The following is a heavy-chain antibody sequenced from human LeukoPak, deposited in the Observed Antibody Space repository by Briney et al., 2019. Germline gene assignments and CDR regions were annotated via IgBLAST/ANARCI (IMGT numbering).Heavy chain of an antibody. D-gene: IGHD2-8*02. CDR2: TSSSSAYT. V-gene: IGHV3-21*01. CDR3: VRDARYCPDV. Sequence: PGGSLRLSCAASGFTFSSFSMIWVRQAPGKGLEWVSSTSSSSAYTFYAESGKGRFTISRDNAKNSLFLQMNSLRAEDTAIYYCVRDARYCPDVWGQGTTVTVSS. J-gene: IGHJ6*02. CDR1: GFTFSSFS.